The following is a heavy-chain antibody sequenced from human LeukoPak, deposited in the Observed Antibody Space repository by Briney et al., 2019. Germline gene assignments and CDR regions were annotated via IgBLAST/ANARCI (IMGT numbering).Heavy chain of an antibody. CDR2: IRYDGSNK. CDR3: AKDKIAAAGTCFDY. J-gene: IGHJ4*02. CDR1: GFTFSSYG. V-gene: IGHV3-30*02. Sequence: GGSLRLSCAASGFTFSSYGMHWVRQAPGKGLEWVAFIRYDGSNKYYADSVKGRFTISRDNSKNTLYLQMNSLRAEDTAVYYCAKDKIAAAGTCFDYWGQGTLITVSS. D-gene: IGHD6-13*01.